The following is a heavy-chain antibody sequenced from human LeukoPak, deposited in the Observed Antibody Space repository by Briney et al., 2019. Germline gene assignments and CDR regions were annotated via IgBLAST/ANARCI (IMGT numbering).Heavy chain of an antibody. CDR3: ARNNGGSSGWHENNWFDP. V-gene: IGHV1-69*13. Sequence: ASVKVSCTASGGTFSSYAISWVRQAPGQGLEWMGGIIPIFGTANYAQKFQGRVTITADESTSTAYMELSSLRSEDTAVYYCARNNGGSSGWHENNWFDPWGQGTLVTVSS. D-gene: IGHD6-19*01. CDR1: GGTFSSYA. J-gene: IGHJ5*02. CDR2: IIPIFGTA.